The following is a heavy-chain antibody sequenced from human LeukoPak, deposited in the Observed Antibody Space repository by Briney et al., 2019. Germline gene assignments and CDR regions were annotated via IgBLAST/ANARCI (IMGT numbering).Heavy chain of an antibody. CDR3: ARDRGLRATAGTRIDF. CDR1: GYTFNSYA. V-gene: IGHV1-18*01. CDR2: ISTYNGIT. J-gene: IGHJ4*02. Sequence: ASVKVSCKASGYTFNSYAITWVRQAPGQGLEWMGWISTYNGITSYAQKLQGRVTMTTDTSSTTAYMELRSLRSDDTALCYCARDRGLRATAGTRIDFWGQGTLVTVSS. D-gene: IGHD6-13*01.